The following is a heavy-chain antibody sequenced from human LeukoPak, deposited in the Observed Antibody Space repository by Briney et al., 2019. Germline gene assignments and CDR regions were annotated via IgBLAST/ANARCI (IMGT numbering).Heavy chain of an antibody. CDR3: ARELTDLDYYYYMDV. CDR1: GFTFSDYY. CDR2: ISSSGSTI. J-gene: IGHJ6*03. Sequence: GGSLRLSCAASGFTFSDYYMSWIRQAPGKGLEWVSYISSSGSTIYYADSVKGRFTISRDNAKNSLYLQMNSLRAEDTAVYYCARELTDLDYYYYMDVWGKGTTVTVSS. V-gene: IGHV3-11*01.